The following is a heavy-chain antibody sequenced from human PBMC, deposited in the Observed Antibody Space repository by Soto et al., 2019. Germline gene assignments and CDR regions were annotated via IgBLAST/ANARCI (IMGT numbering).Heavy chain of an antibody. D-gene: IGHD3-22*01. CDR1: GFTFSGYY. V-gene: IGHV3-11*06. J-gene: IGHJ6*02. CDR3: ASFGLVVVITPYDYGMDV. CDR2: ISSSSSYT. Sequence: GSLRLSCAASGFTFSGYYMSWIRQAPGKGLEWVSYISSSSSYTNYADSVKGRFTISRDNAKNSLYLQMNSLRAEDTAVYYCASFGLVVVITPYDYGMDVWGQGTTVTVSS.